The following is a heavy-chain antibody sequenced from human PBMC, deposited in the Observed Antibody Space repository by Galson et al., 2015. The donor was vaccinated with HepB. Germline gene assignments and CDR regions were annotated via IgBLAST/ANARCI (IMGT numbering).Heavy chain of an antibody. CDR1: GFTFSSYA. CDR3: AKVQMGSGWILDY. Sequence: LRLSCAASGFTFSSYAMSWVRQAPGKGLEWVSAISGSGGSTNYAESVKGRFTISRDNSKNTLYLQMNSLRVEDTAVYYCAKVQMGSGWILDYWGQGTLVTVSS. D-gene: IGHD6-19*01. J-gene: IGHJ4*02. CDR2: ISGSGGST. V-gene: IGHV3-23*01.